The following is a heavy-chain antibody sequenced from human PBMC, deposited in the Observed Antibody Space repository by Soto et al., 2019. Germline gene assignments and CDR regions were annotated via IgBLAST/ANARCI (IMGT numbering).Heavy chain of an antibody. CDR3: AKEIVVVPAAKTPRGWFDP. J-gene: IGHJ5*02. D-gene: IGHD2-2*01. CDR1: GFTFSSYA. Sequence: GGSLRLSCAASGFTFSSYAMSWVRQAPGKGLEWVSAISGSGGSTYYADSVKGRFTISRDNSKNTLYLQMNSLRAEDTAVYYCAKEIVVVPAAKTPRGWFDPWGQGTLVTVSS. V-gene: IGHV3-23*01. CDR2: ISGSGGST.